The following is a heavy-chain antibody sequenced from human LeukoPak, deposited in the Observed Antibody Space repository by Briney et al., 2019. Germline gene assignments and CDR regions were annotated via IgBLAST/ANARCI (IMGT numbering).Heavy chain of an antibody. Sequence: PGGSLRLSCAASGFTFSSHAMSWVRQAPGKGLEWVSTIRGSASNTYYADSVKGRFTISRDNSRNTLYLQMNSLRAEDTAVYYCAKNPYSHGCHWIDPWGQGTLVTVSS. J-gene: IGHJ5*02. D-gene: IGHD6-19*01. CDR2: IRGSASNT. CDR1: GFTFSSHA. V-gene: IGHV3-23*01. CDR3: AKNPYSHGCHWIDP.